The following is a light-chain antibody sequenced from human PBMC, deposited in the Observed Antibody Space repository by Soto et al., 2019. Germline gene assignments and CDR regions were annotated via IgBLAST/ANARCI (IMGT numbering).Light chain of an antibody. CDR3: QQYYSYPLFT. CDR1: QGISSY. J-gene: IGKJ3*01. CDR2: AAS. V-gene: IGKV1-8*01. Sequence: AIRMTQSPSSFSASTGDRVTITCRASQGISSYLAWYQQKPGKAPKLLIYAASTLQSRVPSRFSGSVSGTDFTLTFSCLQYQDFSTYYFQQYYSYPLFTFDPGIKVDIK.